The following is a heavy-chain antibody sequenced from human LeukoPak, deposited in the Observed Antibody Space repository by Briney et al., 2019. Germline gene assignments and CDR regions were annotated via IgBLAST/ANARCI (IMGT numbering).Heavy chain of an antibody. Sequence: SETLSLTCTVSGGSISSYYWSWIRQPPGKGLEWIGYIYYSGSTNYNPSLKSRVTISVDTSKNQFSLKLSSVTAADTAVYYCARARHIAAAGTANYYYYYGMDVWGQGTTVTVSS. CDR3: ARARHIAAAGTANYYYYYGMDV. CDR2: IYYSGST. J-gene: IGHJ6*02. D-gene: IGHD6-13*01. CDR1: GGSISSYY. V-gene: IGHV4-59*01.